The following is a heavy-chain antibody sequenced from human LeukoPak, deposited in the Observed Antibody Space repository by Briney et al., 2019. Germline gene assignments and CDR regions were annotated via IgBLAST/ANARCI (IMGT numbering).Heavy chain of an antibody. V-gene: IGHV1-46*01. Sequence: ASVKVSCKATGYIFTSHYIQWVRQAPGQGLEWMGIINPSGGTTHYAQKFQGRVTVTRDRSTTTVYMELRSLKSEDTAVYYCARGAVAVGGTFYYYFMDVWGKGTTVTVSS. CDR1: GYIFTSHY. J-gene: IGHJ6*03. D-gene: IGHD6-19*01. CDR3: ARGAVAVGGTFYYYFMDV. CDR2: INPSGGTT.